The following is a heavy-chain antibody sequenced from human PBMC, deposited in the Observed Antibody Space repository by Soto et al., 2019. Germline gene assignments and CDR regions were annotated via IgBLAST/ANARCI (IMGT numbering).Heavy chain of an antibody. Sequence: ASVKVSCKASGDTFSRYSITWVRQAPGQGLEWKGGSIPVFGSANYAQKFQGRVTTTADEYTSTAYMELSRLRSQDTAVYFCARYVVMNYRYYYMVFWCQGTTGTGS. D-gene: IGHD1-7*01. CDR1: GDTFSRYS. J-gene: IGHJ6*02. CDR3: ARYVVMNYRYYYMVF. CDR2: SIPVFGSA. V-gene: IGHV1-69*01.